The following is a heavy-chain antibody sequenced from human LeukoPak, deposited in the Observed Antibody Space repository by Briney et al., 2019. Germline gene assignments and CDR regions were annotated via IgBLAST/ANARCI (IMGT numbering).Heavy chain of an antibody. D-gene: IGHD2-15*01. CDR1: GVSFSGYY. Sequence: SETLSLTCAVYGVSFSGYYWSWIRQPPGKGLEWLGEINHSGSTNYNPSLKSRVTISVDTSKNQFSPKLSSVTAADTAVYYCARGYCSGGSCQYNWFDPWGQGTLVTVSS. J-gene: IGHJ5*02. V-gene: IGHV4-34*01. CDR3: ARGYCSGGSCQYNWFDP. CDR2: INHSGST.